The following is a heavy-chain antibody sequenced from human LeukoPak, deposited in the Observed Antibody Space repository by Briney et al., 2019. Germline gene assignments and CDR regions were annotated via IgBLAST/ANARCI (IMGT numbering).Heavy chain of an antibody. D-gene: IGHD4-23*01. V-gene: IGHV3-30*02. CDR1: GFTFSSYA. CDR3: AKDPIGYGGSLDY. J-gene: IGHJ4*02. Sequence: GGSLRLSCAASGFTFSSYAMSWVRQAPGKGLEWVAFIRYDGSNKYYADSVKGRFTISRDNSKNTLYLQMNSLRAEDTAVYYCAKDPIGYGGSLDYWGQGTLVTVSS. CDR2: IRYDGSNK.